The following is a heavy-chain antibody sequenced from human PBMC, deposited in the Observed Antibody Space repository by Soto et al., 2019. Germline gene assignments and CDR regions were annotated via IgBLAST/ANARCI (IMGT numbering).Heavy chain of an antibody. D-gene: IGHD3-16*01. V-gene: IGHV4-59*01. J-gene: IGHJ3*02. CDR3: ARDTGGDYGLMGAFDI. CDR2: IYYSGST. Sequence: SETLSLTCTVSGGSISSYYWSWIRQPPGKGLEWIGYIYYSGSTNYNPSLKSRVTISVDTSKNQFSLKLSSVTAADTAVYYCARDTGGDYGLMGAFDIWGQGTMVTVS. CDR1: GGSISSYY.